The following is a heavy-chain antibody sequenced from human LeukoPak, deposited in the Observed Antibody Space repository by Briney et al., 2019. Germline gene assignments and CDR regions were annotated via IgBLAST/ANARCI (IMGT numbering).Heavy chain of an antibody. Sequence: GESLKISCKGSGYSFTTYWIGWVRQMPGKGLKWMGIIYPGDSDTRYSPSFQGQVTISADKSISTAYLQWNSLKASDTAMYYCARHEGGDIVVVSGFEYWGQGTLVTVSS. CDR1: GYSFTTYW. J-gene: IGHJ4*02. CDR3: ARHEGGDIVVVSGFEY. D-gene: IGHD2-2*01. V-gene: IGHV5-51*01. CDR2: IYPGDSDT.